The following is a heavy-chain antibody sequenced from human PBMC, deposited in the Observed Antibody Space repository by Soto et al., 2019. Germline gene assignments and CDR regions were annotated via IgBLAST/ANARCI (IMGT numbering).Heavy chain of an antibody. D-gene: IGHD1-26*01. J-gene: IGHJ4*02. CDR3: ARHQVGYRVTDY. Sequence: EVQLVESGGGLVQPGGSLRLSCAASGFSFSMHWMSWVRQAPGKGLEWVANIKEDGSQKYYVDSVKGRFTISRDNAKNSLYLQMNSLRAEDTAVYYCARHQVGYRVTDYWGQGTLITVSS. V-gene: IGHV3-7*01. CDR1: GFSFSMHW. CDR2: IKEDGSQK.